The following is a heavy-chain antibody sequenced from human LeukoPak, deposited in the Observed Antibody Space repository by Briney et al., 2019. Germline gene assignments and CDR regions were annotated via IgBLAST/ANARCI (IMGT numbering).Heavy chain of an antibody. D-gene: IGHD5-18*01. CDR3: AGPSSGYSYGYDY. V-gene: IGHV3-48*03. CDR2: ISSSGSTI. Sequence: GGSLRLSCAASGFTFSSYEMNWVRQAPGKGLEWVSYISSSGSTIYYADSVKGRFTISRDNAKNSLYLQMNSLRAEDTAVYYCAGPSSGYSYGYDYWGQGTLVTVSS. CDR1: GFTFSSYE. J-gene: IGHJ4*02.